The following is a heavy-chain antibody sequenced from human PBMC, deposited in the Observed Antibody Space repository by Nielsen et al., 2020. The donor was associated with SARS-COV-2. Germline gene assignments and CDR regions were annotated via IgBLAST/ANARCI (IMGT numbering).Heavy chain of an antibody. Sequence: ASVKVSCKASGYTFTSYAMNWVRQAPGQGLEWMGIINPSGGSTSYAQKFQGRVTMTRDTSTSTVYMELSSLRSEDTAVYYCARDGGVAAPALDYWGQGTLVTVSS. CDR2: INPSGGST. V-gene: IGHV1-46*01. CDR1: GYTFTSYA. J-gene: IGHJ4*02. D-gene: IGHD3-16*01. CDR3: ARDGGVAAPALDY.